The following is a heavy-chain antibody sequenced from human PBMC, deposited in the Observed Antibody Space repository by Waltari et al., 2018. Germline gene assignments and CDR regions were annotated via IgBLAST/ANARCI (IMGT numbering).Heavy chain of an antibody. Sequence: QVQLVQSGAEVKKPGSSVKVSCKASGGTFSSYAISWVRQAPGQGLEWMGGIIPIFGTTSYAQKFQGRATITADEATSTAYMELSSLTSEDTAVYYCARDPITIFGYPHAFEIWGQGTMVTVSS. CDR2: IIPIFGTT. CDR3: ARDPITIFGYPHAFEI. D-gene: IGHD3-3*01. CDR1: GGTFSSYA. J-gene: IGHJ3*02. V-gene: IGHV1-69*13.